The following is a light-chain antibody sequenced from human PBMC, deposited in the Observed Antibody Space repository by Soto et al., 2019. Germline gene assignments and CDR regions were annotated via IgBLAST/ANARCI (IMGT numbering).Light chain of an antibody. V-gene: IGLV1-44*01. CDR3: ATWDDSLNVV. CDR2: SND. Sequence: QSVLTQSPSASGTPGQRVSISCSGSTSKIGTNTVSWYQHVPGTAPKLLIYSNDQRPSAVPGRFSGSKSGTSASLAISGLLSEDEADYYCATWDDSLNVVFGGGTQLTVL. J-gene: IGLJ2*01. CDR1: TSKIGTNT.